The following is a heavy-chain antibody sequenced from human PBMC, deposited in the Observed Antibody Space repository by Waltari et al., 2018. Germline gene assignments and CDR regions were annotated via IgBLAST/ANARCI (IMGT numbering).Heavy chain of an antibody. CDR1: EGTFSSYA. Sequence: QVQLVQSGAEVKRPGSSVKFSCKSSEGTFSSYAISWVQQAPGQGLEWMGGIIPIFGTANYAQKFQGRVTITADESTSTDYMELSSLRSEDTAVYYCARPGEAAADHAFDIWGQGTMVTVSS. V-gene: IGHV1-69*13. CDR2: IIPIFGTA. D-gene: IGHD6-13*01. CDR3: ARPGEAAADHAFDI. J-gene: IGHJ3*02.